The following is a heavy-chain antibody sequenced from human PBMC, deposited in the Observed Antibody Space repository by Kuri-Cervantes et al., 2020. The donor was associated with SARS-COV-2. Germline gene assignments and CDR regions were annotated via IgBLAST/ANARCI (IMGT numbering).Heavy chain of an antibody. D-gene: IGHD2-15*01. CDR1: GFTFSSYW. CDR2: INSDGSST. J-gene: IGHJ6*03. Sequence: GESLKISCAAAGFTFSSYWMHWVRQAPGKGLVWVSRINSDGSSTSYADSVTGRFTISRDNAKNTLYLQMNSLRAEDTAVYYCARDRLGYCRGGSCFMDVWGKGTMVTVSS. CDR3: ARDRLGYCRGGSCFMDV. V-gene: IGHV3-74*01.